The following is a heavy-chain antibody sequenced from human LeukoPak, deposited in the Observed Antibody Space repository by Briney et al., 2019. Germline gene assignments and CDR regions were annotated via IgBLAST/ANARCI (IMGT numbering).Heavy chain of an antibody. CDR2: IYYSGDT. V-gene: IGHV4-39*01. Sequence: SETLSLTCTVSGGSISSSSYYWGWIRQPPGKGLEWIGSIYYSGDTYYNPSLESRVTISVDTSKNHFSLKLSSVTAADTAVYYCARQRRWLQLLYYFDSWGQGTLVTVSS. CDR3: ARQRRWLQLLYYFDS. CDR1: GGSISSSSYY. D-gene: IGHD5-24*01. J-gene: IGHJ4*02.